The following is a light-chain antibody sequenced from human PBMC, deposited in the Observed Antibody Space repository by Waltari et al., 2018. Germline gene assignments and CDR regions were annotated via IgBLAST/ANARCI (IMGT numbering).Light chain of an antibody. CDR3: QHAYGPPFT. CDR2: KAS. V-gene: IGKV1-39*01. J-gene: IGKJ3*01. CDR1: ENVNNY. Sequence: DIQMTQSPSALSASVGERVTITCRARENVNNYFNWYQQKPGKAPNLLIYKASTLQIGVPSRFSGSGSGTDYTFTIISLQSEDVATYYCQHAYGPPFTFGPGTTLDIK.